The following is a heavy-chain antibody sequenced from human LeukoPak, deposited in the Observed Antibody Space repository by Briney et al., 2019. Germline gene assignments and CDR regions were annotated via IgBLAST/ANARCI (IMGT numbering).Heavy chain of an antibody. Sequence: ASVKVSCKASGYTFTGYYIQWVRQAPGQGLEWMGRINPNSGGTNYAQKFQGRVTMTRDTYISTAYMELSRLRSDDTAVYYCATGRSVRLAVAGAELDYWGQGTLVTVSS. CDR1: GYTFTGYY. V-gene: IGHV1-2*06. CDR3: ATGRSVRLAVAGAELDY. J-gene: IGHJ4*02. D-gene: IGHD6-19*01. CDR2: INPNSGGT.